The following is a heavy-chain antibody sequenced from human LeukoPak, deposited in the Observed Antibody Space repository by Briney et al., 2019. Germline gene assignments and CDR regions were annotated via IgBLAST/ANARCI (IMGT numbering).Heavy chain of an antibody. D-gene: IGHD3-22*01. CDR2: IYYSGST. V-gene: IGHV4-61*05. CDR1: GGSISSSSYY. J-gene: IGHJ3*02. CDR3: ARARYRYYFEEGHIDAFDI. Sequence: PSETLSLTCTVSGGSISSSSYYWGWIRQPPGKGLEWIGYIYYSGSTNYNPSLKSRVTISVDTSKNQFSLKLSSVTAADTAVYYCARARYRYYFEEGHIDAFDIWGQGTMVTVSS.